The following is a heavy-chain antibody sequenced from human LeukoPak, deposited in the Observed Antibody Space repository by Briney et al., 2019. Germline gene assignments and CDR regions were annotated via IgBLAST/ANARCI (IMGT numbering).Heavy chain of an antibody. V-gene: IGHV3-23*01. J-gene: IGHJ4*02. CDR1: GFTFSNNG. Sequence: GSLRLSCAASGFTFSNNGMTWVRQAPGKGMEWVTGISDGGDTTYDAGSVKGRFTVSRDNSKNILYLQMNSLRAEDTAKYYCAKTQGFFDHWGQGSLVTVSS. CDR2: ISDGGDTT. CDR3: AKTQGFFDH.